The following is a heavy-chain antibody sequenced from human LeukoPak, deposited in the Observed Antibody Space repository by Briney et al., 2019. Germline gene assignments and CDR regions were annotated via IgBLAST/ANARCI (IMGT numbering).Heavy chain of an antibody. CDR3: AIHNCDTGSRDP. CDR2: IYPGDSDT. CDR1: GLSPPRFG. Sequence: GESLKISCKGSGLSPPRFGHAWVAQMPGKGLEWMGIIYPGDSDTIYSPSFQGQVTISADKSISTAYLQWSSLKASDTAMYYGAIHNCDTGSRDPWGQGTLVTVSS. D-gene: IGHD5-18*01. V-gene: IGHV5-51*01. J-gene: IGHJ5*02.